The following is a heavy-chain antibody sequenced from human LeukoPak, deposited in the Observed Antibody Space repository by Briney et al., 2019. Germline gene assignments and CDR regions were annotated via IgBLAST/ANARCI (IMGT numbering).Heavy chain of an antibody. D-gene: IGHD3-3*01. CDR3: ARAPRYDFWSGYYTDFDY. J-gene: IGHJ4*02. CDR1: GYTFTSYG. V-gene: IGHV1-18*01. CDR2: ISAYNGNT. Sequence: ASVKVSFTASGYTFTSYGISWVRQAPGQGLEWMGWISAYNGNTNYAQKLQGRVTMTTDTSTSTAYMELRSLRSDDTAVYYCARAPRYDFWSGYYTDFDYWGQGTLVTVSS.